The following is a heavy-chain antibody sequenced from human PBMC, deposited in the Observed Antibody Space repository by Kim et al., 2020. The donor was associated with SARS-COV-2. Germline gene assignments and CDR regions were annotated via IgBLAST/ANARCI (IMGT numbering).Heavy chain of an antibody. CDR3: ATFFGYCGGDCSYFDY. D-gene: IGHD2-21*01. Sequence: SETLSLTCTVSGGSVSSGSYYWSWIRQPPGKGLEWIGYIYYSGSTNYNPSLKSRVTISVDTSKNQFSLKLSSVTAADTAVYYCATFFGYCGGDCSYFDYWGQGTLVTVSS. CDR1: GGSVSSGSYY. J-gene: IGHJ4*02. CDR2: IYYSGST. V-gene: IGHV4-61*01.